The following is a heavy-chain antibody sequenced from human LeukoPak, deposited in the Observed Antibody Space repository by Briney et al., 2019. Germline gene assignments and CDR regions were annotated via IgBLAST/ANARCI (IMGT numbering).Heavy chain of an antibody. CDR1: GFTSSSYE. D-gene: IGHD3-10*01. V-gene: IGHV3-48*03. J-gene: IGHJ5*02. CDR2: ISSSSSTI. Sequence: GGSLRLSCAASGFTSSSYEMNWVRQAPGTGLEWVSYISSSSSTIYYADSVKSRFTISRDNTKNSLYLQMNRLRAEDTAVYYCARGRVLPNWFDPWGQGTLVTVSS. CDR3: ARGRVLPNWFDP.